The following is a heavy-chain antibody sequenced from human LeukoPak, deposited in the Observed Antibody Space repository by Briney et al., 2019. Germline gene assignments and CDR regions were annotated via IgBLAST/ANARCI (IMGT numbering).Heavy chain of an antibody. J-gene: IGHJ4*02. D-gene: IGHD4-17*01. CDR1: GYTFTGHY. CDR2: INPNSGGT. Sequence: ASVKVSCKASGYTFTGHYMHWVRQAPGRGLEWMGWINPNSGGTNYAQKFQGRVTMTRDTSISTAYMELRRLRSDDTAVYYCARVTDYGDYGPSDYFDYWGQGTLVTVSS. V-gene: IGHV1-2*02. CDR3: ARVTDYGDYGPSDYFDY.